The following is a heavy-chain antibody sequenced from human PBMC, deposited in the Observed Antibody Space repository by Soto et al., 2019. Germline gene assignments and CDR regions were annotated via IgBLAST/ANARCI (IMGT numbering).Heavy chain of an antibody. Sequence: SETLSLTCNVSGGSIDRSNYYWDWLRQPPGKGLEWIGTTYYNGNAYYNPSLKSRVSMSVDTSKNQFSLKLVSVTAADSAVYYCARHFVAVVIKGWGYWGQGTLVTVSS. CDR1: GGSIDRSNYY. J-gene: IGHJ4*02. D-gene: IGHD3-10*01. CDR3: ARHFVAVVIKGWGY. V-gene: IGHV4-39*01. CDR2: TYYNGNA.